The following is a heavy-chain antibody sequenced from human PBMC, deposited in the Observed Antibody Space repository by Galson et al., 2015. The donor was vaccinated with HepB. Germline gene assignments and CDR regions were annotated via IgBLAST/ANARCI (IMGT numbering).Heavy chain of an antibody. D-gene: IGHD3-22*01. CDR3: ARDHYYYDSSGWRYFDY. J-gene: IGHJ4*02. V-gene: IGHV3-20*04. CDR1: GFTFDDYG. CDR2: INWNGGST. Sequence: SLRLSCAASGFTFDDYGMSWVRQAPGKGLEWVSGINWNGGSTGYADSVKGRFTISRDNAKNSLYLQMNSLRAEDTALYYCARDHYYYDSSGWRYFDYWGQGTLVTVSS.